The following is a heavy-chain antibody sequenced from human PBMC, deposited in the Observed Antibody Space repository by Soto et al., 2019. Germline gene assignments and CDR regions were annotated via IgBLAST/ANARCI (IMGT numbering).Heavy chain of an antibody. J-gene: IGHJ6*03. D-gene: IGHD6-19*01. CDR2: ISWNSGSI. V-gene: IGHV3-9*01. Sequence: GGSLRLSCAASGFTFDDYAMHWVRQAPGKGLEWVSGISWNSGSIGYADSVKGRFTISRDNAKNSLYLQMNSLRAEDTPLYYCAKDNHSSGWGTYYYYMDVWGKGTTVTVSS. CDR3: AKDNHSSGWGTYYYYMDV. CDR1: GFTFDDYA.